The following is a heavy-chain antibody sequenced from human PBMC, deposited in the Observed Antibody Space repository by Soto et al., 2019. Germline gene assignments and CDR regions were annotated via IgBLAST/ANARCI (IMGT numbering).Heavy chain of an antibody. CDR2: ISVYNGNT. CDR3: ARDREDIVVVPAERDYYYGMDV. D-gene: IGHD2-2*01. Sequence: ASVKVSCKVSGYTFNTYGITWVRQAPGQGLEWVGWISVYNGNTKYGEKVQDRVTMTTDTSTSTAYMELRSLRSDDTAVYYCARDREDIVVVPAERDYYYGMDVWGQGTTVTVSS. CDR1: GYTFNTYG. V-gene: IGHV1-18*04. J-gene: IGHJ6*02.